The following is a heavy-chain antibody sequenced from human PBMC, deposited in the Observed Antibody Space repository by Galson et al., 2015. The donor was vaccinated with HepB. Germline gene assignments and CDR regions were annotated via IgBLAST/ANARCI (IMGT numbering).Heavy chain of an antibody. J-gene: IGHJ4*02. D-gene: IGHD5-12*01. CDR3: ARDFSGYSGYDPRGYFDC. CDR1: GDSVSSNSAA. V-gene: IGHV6-1*01. Sequence: CAISGDSVSSNSAAWNWIRQSPSRGLEWLGRTYYRSKWYNDYAVSVKSRITINPDTSKNQFSLQLNSVTPEDTAVYYCARDFSGYSGYDPRGYFDCWGQGTLVTVSS. CDR2: TYYRSKWYN.